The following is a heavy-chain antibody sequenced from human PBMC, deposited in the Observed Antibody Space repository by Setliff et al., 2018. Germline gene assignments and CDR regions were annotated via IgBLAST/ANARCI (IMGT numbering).Heavy chain of an antibody. Sequence: SETLSLTCAVYGGSFSGYYWSWIRQPPGKGLEWIGEINHSGSTYYNPSLKSRVTISVDTSKNQFSLKLSSVTAADTAVYYCARKSRNIVVVPAAVIYYYYYYMDVWGKGTTVTVS. J-gene: IGHJ6*03. V-gene: IGHV4-34*01. CDR2: INHSGST. D-gene: IGHD2-2*01. CDR1: GGSFSGYY. CDR3: ARKSRNIVVVPAAVIYYYYYYMDV.